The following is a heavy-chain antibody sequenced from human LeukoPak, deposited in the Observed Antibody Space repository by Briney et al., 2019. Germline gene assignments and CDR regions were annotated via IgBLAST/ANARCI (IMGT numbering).Heavy chain of an antibody. CDR2: IYSGGST. CDR1: GFAFSAYS. D-gene: IGHD3-10*01. V-gene: IGHV3-53*01. CDR3: ARVVSGKNPFFDY. Sequence: HPGGSLRLSYSASGFAFSAYSMNWVRQAPGKGLEWVSVIYSGGSTYYADSVKGRFTISRDNSKNTLYLQMNSLRAEDTAVYYCARVVSGKNPFFDYWGQGTLVTVSS. J-gene: IGHJ4*02.